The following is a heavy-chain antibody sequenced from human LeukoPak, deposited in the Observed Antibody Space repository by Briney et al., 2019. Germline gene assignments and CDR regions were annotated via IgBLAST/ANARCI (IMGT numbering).Heavy chain of an antibody. CDR1: RFTFSTHW. J-gene: IGHJ4*02. CDR3: ARGGGVLTAIDF. V-gene: IGHV3-74*01. Sequence: GGSLRLSCEASRFTFSTHWMHWVRQAPGKGLVWVSRIDRDGGNAYYADSVKGRFTISRDDAKNTLYLQMNSLRAEDTAVYYCARGGGVLTAIDFWGQGTLVTVSS. CDR2: IDRDGGNA. D-gene: IGHD3-16*01.